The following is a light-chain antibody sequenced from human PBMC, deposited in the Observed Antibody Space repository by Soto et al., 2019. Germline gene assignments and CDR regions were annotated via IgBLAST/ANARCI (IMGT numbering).Light chain of an antibody. CDR2: GAS. CDR1: QSVGSN. CDR3: QQYNNWPLT. V-gene: IGKV3D-15*01. Sequence: IVLTQSPATLSVSPGERATLSCMASQSVGSNLAWHQQRPGQAPRLLIYGASTRATGVPARFSGGGSGTEFTLTITSLQSEDFAVYWCQQYNNWPLTFGPGTRLEN. J-gene: IGKJ5*01.